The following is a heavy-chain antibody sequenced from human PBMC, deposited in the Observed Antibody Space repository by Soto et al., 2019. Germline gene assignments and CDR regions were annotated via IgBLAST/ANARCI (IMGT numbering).Heavy chain of an antibody. D-gene: IGHD4-17*01. CDR1: GFTFSSYA. CDR3: AKDLGDGDYRGYYDGIDV. Sequence: EVQLLESGGGLVQPGGSLRLSCAASGFTFSSYAMSWVRQAPGKGLEWVSAISGSGGSTYYADSVKGRFTISRDNSKNTLYLQMNSLRADDTAVYYCAKDLGDGDYRGYYDGIDVWGQGTTVTVSS. V-gene: IGHV3-23*01. CDR2: ISGSGGST. J-gene: IGHJ6*02.